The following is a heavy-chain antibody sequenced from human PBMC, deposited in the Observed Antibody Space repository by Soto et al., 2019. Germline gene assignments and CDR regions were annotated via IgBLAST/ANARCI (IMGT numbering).Heavy chain of an antibody. J-gene: IGHJ5*02. Sequence: PSETLSLTCAVYGGSFSGYYWSWIRQPPGKGLEWIGEINHSGSTNYNPSLKSRVTISVDTSKNQFSLKLSSVTAADTAVYYCASVFGYYDSQGWYDLWGQGTLVTV. D-gene: IGHD3-22*01. V-gene: IGHV4-34*01. CDR2: INHSGST. CDR1: GGSFSGYY. CDR3: ASVFGYYDSQGWYDL.